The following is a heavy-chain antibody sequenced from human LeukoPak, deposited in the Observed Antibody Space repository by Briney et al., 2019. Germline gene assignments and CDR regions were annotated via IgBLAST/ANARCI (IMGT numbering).Heavy chain of an antibody. CDR1: GGSFSGYY. J-gene: IGHJ4*02. Sequence: SETLSLTCAVYGGSFSGYYWSWIRQPPGKGLEWIGEINHSGSTNYNPSLKSRVTISVDASKNQFSLKLSSVTAADTAVYYCASETYYYDSSGSLDYWGQGTLVTVSS. CDR2: INHSGST. D-gene: IGHD3-22*01. V-gene: IGHV4-34*01. CDR3: ASETYYYDSSGSLDY.